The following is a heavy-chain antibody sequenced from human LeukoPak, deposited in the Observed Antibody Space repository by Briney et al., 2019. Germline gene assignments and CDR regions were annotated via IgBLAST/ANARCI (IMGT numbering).Heavy chain of an antibody. CDR3: ARSGSRPSGGAFDL. V-gene: IGHV4-59*08. J-gene: IGHJ3*01. CDR2: LYYSGSN. D-gene: IGHD1-26*01. CDR1: GASINSYY. Sequence: SDTLSLTCTVSGASINSYYWSWIRQPPGKGLQWIAYLYYSGSNNFNPSLKSRLTISVDTSKNPFSLKLNSVTAADTAVYYCARSGSRPSGGAFDLWGQGTMVTVSS.